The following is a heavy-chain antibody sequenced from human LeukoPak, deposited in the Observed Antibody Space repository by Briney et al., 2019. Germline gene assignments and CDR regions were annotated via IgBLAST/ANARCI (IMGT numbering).Heavy chain of an antibody. CDR2: IWYDGSNK. CDR3: ARGDWFDP. J-gene: IGHJ5*02. CDR1: GFTFSSYA. Sequence: GGSLRLSCAASGFTFSSYAMSWVRQAPGKGLEWVAVIWYDGSNKYYADSVKGRFTISRDNSKNTLYLQMNSLRAEDTAVYYCARGDWFDPWGQGTLVTVSS. V-gene: IGHV3-33*08.